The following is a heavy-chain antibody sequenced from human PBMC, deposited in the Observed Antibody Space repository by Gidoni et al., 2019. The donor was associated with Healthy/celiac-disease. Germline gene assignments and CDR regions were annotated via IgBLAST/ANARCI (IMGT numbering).Heavy chain of an antibody. CDR3: ARADMVETGAFDI. D-gene: IGHD5-12*01. CDR2: IYTSGST. J-gene: IGHJ3*02. Sequence: QVQLQESGPGLVKPSQTLSLTCTVSGGSISSGSYYWSWIRQPAGKGLEWIRRIYTSGSTNYNPSLKSRVTISVDTSKNQFSLKLSSVTAADTAVYYCARADMVETGAFDIWGQGTMVTVSS. V-gene: IGHV4-61*02. CDR1: GGSISSGSYY.